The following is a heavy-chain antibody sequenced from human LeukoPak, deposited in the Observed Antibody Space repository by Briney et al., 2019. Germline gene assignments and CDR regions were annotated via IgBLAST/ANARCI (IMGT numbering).Heavy chain of an antibody. J-gene: IGHJ4*02. CDR2: INPNSGAT. V-gene: IGHV1-2*02. CDR3: ARIRGGNNYHFDY. CDR1: GYTFTDYY. Sequence: GASVKVSCKASGYTFTDYYMHWVRQPPGQGLEWMGWINPNSGATNYAQKFQGRVTMTKDTSISTGYMELSRLRSDDTAVYYCARIRGGNNYHFDYWGQGTLVTVPS. D-gene: IGHD1-26*01.